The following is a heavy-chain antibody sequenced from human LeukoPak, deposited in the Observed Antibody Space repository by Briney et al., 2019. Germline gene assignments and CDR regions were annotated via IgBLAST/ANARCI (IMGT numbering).Heavy chain of an antibody. Sequence: SQTLSLTCTVSGGSISSDDYYWSWIRQPPGKGLEWIGYIYYSGSTYYNPSLKSRVTISVDTSKNQFSLKLSSVTAADTAVYYCASSPDYGDYHDAFDIWGQGTMVTVSS. CDR3: ASSPDYGDYHDAFDI. V-gene: IGHV4-30-4*01. CDR2: IYYSGST. J-gene: IGHJ3*02. CDR1: GGSISSDDYY. D-gene: IGHD4-17*01.